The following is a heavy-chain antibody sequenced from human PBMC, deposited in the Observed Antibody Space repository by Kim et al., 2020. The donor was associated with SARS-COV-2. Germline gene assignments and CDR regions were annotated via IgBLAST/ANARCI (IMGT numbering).Heavy chain of an antibody. CDR3: ARDEAYCGGDCYRDYYYYYGMDV. CDR2: IIPILGIA. D-gene: IGHD2-21*02. V-gene: IGHV1-69*04. J-gene: IGHJ6*02. CDR1: GGTFSSYT. Sequence: SVKVSCKASGGTFSSYTISWVRQAPGQGLEWMGRIIPILGIANYAQKFQGRVTITADKSTSTAYMELSSLRSEDTAVYYCARDEAYCGGDCYRDYYYYYGMDVWGQGTTVTVSS.